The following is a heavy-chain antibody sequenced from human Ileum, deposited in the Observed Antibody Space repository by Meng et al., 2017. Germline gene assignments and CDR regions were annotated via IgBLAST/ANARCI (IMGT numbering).Heavy chain of an antibody. CDR2: IYYSGST. CDR3: ARENTIFGVVWGSWFDP. J-gene: IGHJ5*02. D-gene: IGHD3-3*01. V-gene: IGHV4-30-4*01. Sequence: QVQLQESGPGLGKPAQTLSLTCTGSGGSISSGDYYWSWSRQPPGKGLEWIGYIYYSGSTYYNPSLKSRVTISVDTSKNQFSLKLSSVTAADTAVYYCARENTIFGVVWGSWFDPWGQGTLVTVSS. CDR1: GGSISSGDYY.